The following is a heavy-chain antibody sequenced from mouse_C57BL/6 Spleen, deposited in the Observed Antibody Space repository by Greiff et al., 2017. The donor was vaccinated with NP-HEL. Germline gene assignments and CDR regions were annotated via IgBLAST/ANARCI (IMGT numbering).Heavy chain of an antibody. CDR3: ARHPYGSSYHAMDY. V-gene: IGHV1-18*01. Sequence: VQLQQSGPELVKPGASVKIPCKASGYTFTDYNMDWVKQSHGKSLEWIGDINPNNGGTIYNQKFKGKATLTVDKSSSTAYMELRSLTSEDTAVYYCARHPYGSSYHAMDYWGQGTSVTVSS. CDR2: INPNNGGT. J-gene: IGHJ4*01. CDR1: GYTFTDYN. D-gene: IGHD1-1*01.